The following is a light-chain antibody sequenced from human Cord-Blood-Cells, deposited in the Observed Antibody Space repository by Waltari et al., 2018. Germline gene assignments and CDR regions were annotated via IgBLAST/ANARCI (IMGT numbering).Light chain of an antibody. V-gene: IGKV3-11*01. CDR3: QQPIFT. CDR2: DAS. CDR1: QSVSLY. J-gene: IGKJ3*01. Sequence: EIVLTQSPATLSLSPGERATLSCRASQSVSLYLAWYHRKPCQAPRLLIYDASNRATGIPARFSGRGCGTDVTLTSSSLEPEDCAGYYWQQPIFTFGPGTKVEIK.